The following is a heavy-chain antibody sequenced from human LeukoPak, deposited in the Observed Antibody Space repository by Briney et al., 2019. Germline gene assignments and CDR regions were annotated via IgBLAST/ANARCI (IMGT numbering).Heavy chain of an antibody. Sequence: SGTLSLTCAVSGGSISSSNWWSWVRQPPGKGLEWIGEIYHSGSTNYNPSLKSRVTISVDKSKNQFSLKLSPVTAADTAVYYCVRVQEGYYGSGDTFDYWGQGTLVTVSS. CDR2: IYHSGST. J-gene: IGHJ4*02. CDR1: GGSISSSNW. D-gene: IGHD3-10*01. V-gene: IGHV4-4*02. CDR3: VRVQEGYYGSGDTFDY.